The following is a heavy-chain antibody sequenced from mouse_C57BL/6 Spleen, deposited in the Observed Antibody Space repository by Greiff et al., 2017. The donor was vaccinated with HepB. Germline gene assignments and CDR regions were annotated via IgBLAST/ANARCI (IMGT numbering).Heavy chain of an antibody. CDR1: GFNIKDDY. D-gene: IGHD1-1*01. CDR2: IDPENGDT. J-gene: IGHJ3*01. CDR3: TLYYGFAY. Sequence: EVQLQQSGAELVRPGASVKLSCTASGFNIKDDYMHWVKQRPEQGLEWIGWIDPENGDTEYASKFQGKATITADTSSNTAYLQLSSLTSEATAVYYCTLYYGFAYWGQGTLVTVSA. V-gene: IGHV14-4*01.